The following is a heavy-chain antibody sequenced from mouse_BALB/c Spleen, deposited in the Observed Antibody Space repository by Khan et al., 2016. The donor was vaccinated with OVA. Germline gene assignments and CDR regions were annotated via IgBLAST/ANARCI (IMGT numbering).Heavy chain of an antibody. J-gene: IGHJ2*01. CDR3: ARNREPDYFDY. CDR1: GFSLTSYS. CDR2: IWAGGST. V-gene: IGHV2-9*02. Sequence: QVQLKQSGPGLVAPSQSLSITCTVTGFSLTSYSIHWILQPPGKGLEWLGVIWAGGSTNYNSASMSRLVISKDNSKSQVFLKMNSLQTHDTAIYYCARNREPDYFDYWGQGTTLTVSA.